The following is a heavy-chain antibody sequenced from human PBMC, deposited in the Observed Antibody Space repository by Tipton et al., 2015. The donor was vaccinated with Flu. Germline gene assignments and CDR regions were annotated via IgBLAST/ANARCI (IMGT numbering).Heavy chain of an antibody. D-gene: IGHD3-10*02. CDR1: SGSIRSTNYF. J-gene: IGHJ4*02. CDR2: IYPSGTT. Sequence: GLVKPSETLSLTCTVSSGSIRSTNYFCAWIRQPPGKRLELIGSIYPSGTTYYNPSFKSRVTISVDTSKSHFSLKLRSVTAADTAVYYCARLSYYDVDLKNFYFDYWGQGALVTVSS. V-gene: IGHV4-39*02. CDR3: ARLSYYDVDLKNFYFDY.